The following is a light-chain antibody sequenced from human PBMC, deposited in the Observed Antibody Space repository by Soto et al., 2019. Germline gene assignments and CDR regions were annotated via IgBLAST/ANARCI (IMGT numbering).Light chain of an antibody. CDR2: EVS. V-gene: IGLV2-14*01. CDR1: SSDIGTYNY. Sequence: QSVLTQPASVSGSPGQSITISCTGSSSDIGTYNYLSWYQQHPGKAPKLMIYEVSDRPSGISNRFSGSKSGNTASLTISGLQAEDEADYYCSSYTSSDTHWVFGGGTKLTAL. J-gene: IGLJ3*02. CDR3: SSYTSSDTHWV.